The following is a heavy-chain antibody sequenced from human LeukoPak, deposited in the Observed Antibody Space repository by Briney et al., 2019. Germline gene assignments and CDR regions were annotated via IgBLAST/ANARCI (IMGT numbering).Heavy chain of an antibody. CDR3: ARLGRRGGWYVIDYYYGMDV. V-gene: IGHV4-59*08. CDR1: GGSISSYY. Sequence: SETLSLTCTVSGGSISSYYWSWIRQPPGKGLEWIGYIYYSGSTNYNPSLKSRVTISVDTSKNQFSLKLSSVTAADTAVYYRARLGRRGGWYVIDYYYGMDVWGQGTTVTVSS. CDR2: IYYSGST. J-gene: IGHJ6*02. D-gene: IGHD6-19*01.